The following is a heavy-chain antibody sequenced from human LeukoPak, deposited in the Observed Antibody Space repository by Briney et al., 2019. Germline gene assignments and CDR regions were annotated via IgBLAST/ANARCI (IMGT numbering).Heavy chain of an antibody. Sequence: KPSETLSLTCTVSGGSISSSSYYWGWIRQPPGKGLEWIGSIYYSGSTYYNPSLKSRVTISVDTSKNQFSLKLSSVTAADTAVYYCATIRSSGWPGFGRYFDYWGQGTLVTVSS. CDR1: GGSISSSSYY. J-gene: IGHJ4*02. V-gene: IGHV4-39*01. CDR3: ATIRSSGWPGFGRYFDY. CDR2: IYYSGST. D-gene: IGHD6-19*01.